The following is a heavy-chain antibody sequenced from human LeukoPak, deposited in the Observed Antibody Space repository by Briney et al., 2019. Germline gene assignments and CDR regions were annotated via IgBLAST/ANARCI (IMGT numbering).Heavy chain of an antibody. CDR3: ARALNWFDP. J-gene: IGHJ5*02. Sequence: PSETLSLTCTVSGGSISSYYWSWIRQPPGKGLEWIGYIYYSGSTNYNPSLKSRVTISVDTSKNQFSLKLSSVTAADTAVYYCARALNWFDPRGQGTLVTVSS. CDR1: GGSISSYY. CDR2: IYYSGST. V-gene: IGHV4-59*12.